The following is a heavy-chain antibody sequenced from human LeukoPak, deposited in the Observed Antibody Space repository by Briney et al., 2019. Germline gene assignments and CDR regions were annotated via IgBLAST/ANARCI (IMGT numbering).Heavy chain of an antibody. CDR3: ASYCSCGSCYWAPDAFDL. J-gene: IGHJ3*01. CDR2: INSDGSST. V-gene: IGHV3-74*01. D-gene: IGHD2-15*01. Sequence: PGGSLRLSCAASGFTFSSYWMHWVRHAPGKGLVWVSRINSDGSSTSYADSVKGRFTISRDNAKNALYLQMNSLRAEGPGVYYCASYCSCGSCYWAPDAFDLWGQGKMVTVSS. CDR1: GFTFSSYW.